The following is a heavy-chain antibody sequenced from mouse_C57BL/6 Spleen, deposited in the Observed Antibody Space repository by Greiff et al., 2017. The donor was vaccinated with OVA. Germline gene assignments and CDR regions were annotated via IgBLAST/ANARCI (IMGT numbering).Heavy chain of an antibody. CDR3: ARHVYYDYDEWYFDV. D-gene: IGHD2-4*01. CDR1: GFTFSSYT. CDR2: ISGGGGNT. V-gene: IGHV5-9*01. J-gene: IGHJ1*03. Sequence: DVKLVESGGGLVKPGGSLKLSCAASGFTFSSYTMSWVRQTPEKRLEWVATISGGGGNTYYPDSVKGRFTISRDNAKNTLYLQMSSLRAEDTALYYGARHVYYDYDEWYFDVWGTGTTVTVSS.